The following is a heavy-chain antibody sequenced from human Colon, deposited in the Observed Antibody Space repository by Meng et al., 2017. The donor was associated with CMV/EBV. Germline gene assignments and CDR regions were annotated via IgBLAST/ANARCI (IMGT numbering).Heavy chain of an antibody. CDR1: FSNYE. V-gene: IGHV1-8*02. CDR2: MNPDSGNT. D-gene: IGHD2-15*01. CDR3: ARTLRAHRYCSGGSCYVGY. Sequence: FSNYEINRVRQAYGQGPEWMGWMNPDSGNTGYAQKVQGRVTMNGETSISTAYMELSSLTSDDTAMYYCARTLRAHRYCSGGSCYVGYWGQGSLVTVSS. J-gene: IGHJ4*02.